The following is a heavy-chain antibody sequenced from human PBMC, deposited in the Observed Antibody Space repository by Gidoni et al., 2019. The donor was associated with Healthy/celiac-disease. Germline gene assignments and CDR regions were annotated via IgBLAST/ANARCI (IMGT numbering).Heavy chain of an antibody. V-gene: IGHV1-46*03. Sequence: QVQLVQSGAEVKKPGASVKVSCKASGYTFTSYYMHWVRQAPGQGLEWMGIINPSGGSTSYAQKFQGRVTMTRDTSTSTVYMELSSLRSEDTAVYYCARDYHYGSGWRGAFDIWGQGTMVTVSS. J-gene: IGHJ3*02. CDR3: ARDYHYGSGWRGAFDI. CDR2: INPSGGST. D-gene: IGHD3-10*01. CDR1: GYTFTSYY.